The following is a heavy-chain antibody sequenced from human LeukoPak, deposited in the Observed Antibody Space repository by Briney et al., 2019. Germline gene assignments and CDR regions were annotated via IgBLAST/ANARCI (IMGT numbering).Heavy chain of an antibody. CDR3: ARDWTLLRFSEHNGMDV. CDR1: GFTFSSYS. D-gene: IGHD3-3*01. V-gene: IGHV3-21*01. Sequence: PGGSLRLSCAASGFTFSSYSMNWVRQAPGKGLEWVSSISSSSSYIYYADSVKGRFTISRDNAKNSLYLQMNSLRAEDTAVYYCARDWTLLRFSEHNGMDVWGQGTTVTVSS. J-gene: IGHJ6*02. CDR2: ISSSSSYI.